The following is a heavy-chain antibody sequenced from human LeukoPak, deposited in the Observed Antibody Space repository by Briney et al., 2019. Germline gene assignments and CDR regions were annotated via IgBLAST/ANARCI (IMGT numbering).Heavy chain of an antibody. CDR2: INPSGGST. CDR1: GYTFTSYY. Sequence: ASVKVSCKASGYTFTSYYMHWVRQAPGQGLEWMGIINPSGGSTSYAQKFQGRVTITADESTSTAYMELSSLRSEDTAVYYCAGTKKSGGIYFDYWGQGTLVTVSS. D-gene: IGHD6-25*01. J-gene: IGHJ4*02. V-gene: IGHV1-46*01. CDR3: AGTKKSGGIYFDY.